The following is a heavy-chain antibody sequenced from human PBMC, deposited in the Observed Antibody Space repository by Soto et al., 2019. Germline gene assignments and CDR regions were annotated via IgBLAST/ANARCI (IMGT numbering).Heavy chain of an antibody. V-gene: IGHV4-59*01. CDR3: ARADRISAPGVIWFPP. J-gene: IGHJ5*02. Sequence: QVLLQESGPRLVKPSETLSLTCSVSGGSIDNYYWSWIRQAPGKGLEWIGYVYHNGRTSYSPSLKSRASISVDRSKTQFSLNLSSVPAADTAVYYCARADRISAPGVIWFPPWGQGTLVTVSS. CDR2: VYHNGRT. CDR1: GGSIDNYY. D-gene: IGHD6-13*01.